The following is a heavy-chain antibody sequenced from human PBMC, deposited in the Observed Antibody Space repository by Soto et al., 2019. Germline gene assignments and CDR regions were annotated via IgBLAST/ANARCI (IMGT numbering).Heavy chain of an antibody. Sequence: SETLSLTCTVSGGSISSYYWSWIRQPPGKGLEWIGYIYYSGTPNYTPPLKSRVTISVATPKTQFPLKLSFVTAADTAFFYCARHGGYCSGGSRPGDYGGQGTRVTVSS. D-gene: IGHD2-15*01. CDR3: ARHGGYCSGGSRPGDY. CDR2: IYYSGTP. J-gene: IGHJ4*02. CDR1: GGSISSYY. V-gene: IGHV4-59*08.